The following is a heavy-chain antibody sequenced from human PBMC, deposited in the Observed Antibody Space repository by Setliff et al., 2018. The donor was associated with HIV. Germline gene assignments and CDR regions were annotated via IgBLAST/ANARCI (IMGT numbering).Heavy chain of an antibody. D-gene: IGHD2-8*01. V-gene: IGHV1-18*01. CDR2: ISTHSDKT. CDR3: AREKYGDKFDY. Sequence: GASVKVFCKASGYNFTNYGIGWVRQAPGQGLEYMGWISTHSDKTDYAQSVQGRVTMTIDTSTSTVYMELRSLRSDDTAMFYCAREKYGDKFDYWGQGTMVTVSS. CDR1: GYNFTNYG. J-gene: IGHJ4*02.